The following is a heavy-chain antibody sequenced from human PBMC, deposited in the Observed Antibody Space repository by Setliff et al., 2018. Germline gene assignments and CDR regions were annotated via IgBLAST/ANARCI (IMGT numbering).Heavy chain of an antibody. CDR1: GYTFRNYA. CDR2: ISVYNGDT. V-gene: IGHV1-18*01. CDR3: ARDYYDSSGPPAVGMDV. J-gene: IGHJ6*02. Sequence: GASVKVSCKASGYTFRNYAFAWVRQAPGQGLEWVGWISVYNGDTNYAQRLQGRVTMTTDTSTSTAYMELRSLRSDDTAVYYCARDYYDSSGPPAVGMDVWGQGTTVTVSS. D-gene: IGHD3-22*01.